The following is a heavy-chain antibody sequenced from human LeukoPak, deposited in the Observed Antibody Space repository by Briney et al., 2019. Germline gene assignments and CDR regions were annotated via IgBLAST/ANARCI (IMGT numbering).Heavy chain of an antibody. D-gene: IGHD2-2*01. Sequence: ASVKVSCTASGYTFTGYYMHWVRQAPGQGLEWMGWINPNSGGTNYAQKFQGRVTMTRDTSISTAYMELSRLRSDDTAVYHCARDYRYCSSTSCWVDYWGQGTLVTVSS. CDR2: INPNSGGT. CDR3: ARDYRYCSSTSCWVDY. J-gene: IGHJ4*02. V-gene: IGHV1-2*02. CDR1: GYTFTGYY.